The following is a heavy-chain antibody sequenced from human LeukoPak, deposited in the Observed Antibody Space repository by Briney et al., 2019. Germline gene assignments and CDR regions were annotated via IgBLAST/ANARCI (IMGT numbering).Heavy chain of an antibody. Sequence: ASVKVSCKASGYTFTSYDINWVRQATGQGLEWMGWMNPNSGNTGYAQKFQGRVTITRNTSISTAYMELSSLRSEDTAVYYCARGRRTFTVTPPSYYLDYWGQGTLVTVSS. CDR2: MNPNSGNT. V-gene: IGHV1-8*03. D-gene: IGHD4-11*01. J-gene: IGHJ4*02. CDR3: ARGRRTFTVTPPSYYLDY. CDR1: GYTFTSYD.